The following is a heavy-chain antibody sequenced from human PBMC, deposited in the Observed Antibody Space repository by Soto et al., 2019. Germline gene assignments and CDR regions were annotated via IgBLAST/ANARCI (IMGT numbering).Heavy chain of an antibody. J-gene: IGHJ6*02. D-gene: IGHD3-3*01. CDR2: VYYSGTA. CDR3: ARATFVGDVSMDV. CDR1: GGSISSHGHA. Sequence: QLQLQESGSGLVKPSQNLSLTCAVFGGSISSHGHAWSWIRQPPGKGLEWIGYVYYSGTAYYNPSLPSRVTISADRSKNQFSLNLSSVTAADTAIYYCARATFVGDVSMDVWGQGATVTVSS. V-gene: IGHV4-30-2*01.